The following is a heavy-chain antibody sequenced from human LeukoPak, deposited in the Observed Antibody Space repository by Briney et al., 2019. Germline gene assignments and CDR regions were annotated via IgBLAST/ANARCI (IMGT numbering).Heavy chain of an antibody. Sequence: SETLSLTCTVSGGSISSYYWSWIRQPAGKGLEWIGTIYYSGTTYYNPSLKSRVTISVDTSKNQFSLELSSMTAADTALYYCARGPTLKYFHHWGQGTLVSVSS. CDR3: ARGPTLKYFHH. CDR2: IYYSGTT. CDR1: GGSISSYY. V-gene: IGHV4-59*05. J-gene: IGHJ1*01.